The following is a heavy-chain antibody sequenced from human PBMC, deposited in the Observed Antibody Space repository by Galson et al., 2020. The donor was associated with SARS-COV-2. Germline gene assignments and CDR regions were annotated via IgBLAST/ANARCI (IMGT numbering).Heavy chain of an antibody. Sequence: GSLRLSCAASGFTFSSYAMSWVRQAPGKGLEWVSGIRNNGGSTYYAASVKGRLSISRDNSKKTLYLEMNNLRAEDTAVYYCARVKGDQLFHWYFDLWGRGTLVTVSS. V-gene: IGHV3-23*01. CDR1: GFTFSSYA. CDR2: IRNNGGST. D-gene: IGHD2-2*01. CDR3: ARVKGDQLFHWYFDL. J-gene: IGHJ2*01.